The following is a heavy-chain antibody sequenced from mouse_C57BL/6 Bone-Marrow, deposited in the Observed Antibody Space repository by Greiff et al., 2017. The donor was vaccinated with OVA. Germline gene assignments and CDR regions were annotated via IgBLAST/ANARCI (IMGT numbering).Heavy chain of an antibody. Sequence: EVQLVESGAELVKPGASVKLSCTASGFNIKDYYMHWVKQRTEQGLEWIGRIDPEDGETKYAPKFQGKATITADTSSNTAYLQLSSLTSEDTAVYYCAPKTAQAHYYAMDYWGQGTSVTVSS. CDR2: IDPEDGET. CDR3: APKTAQAHYYAMDY. D-gene: IGHD3-2*02. V-gene: IGHV14-2*01. CDR1: GFNIKDYY. J-gene: IGHJ4*01.